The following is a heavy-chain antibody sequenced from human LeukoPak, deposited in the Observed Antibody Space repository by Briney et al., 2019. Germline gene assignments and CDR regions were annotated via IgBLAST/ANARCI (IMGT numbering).Heavy chain of an antibody. V-gene: IGHV3-23*01. Sequence: GGSLRLSCTASGVTFSSYAMNCGRHAPGKGLEWVSGIGAGGTFTYYADSVKGRFTISRDNSRNTLYLQMNSLRADDTAVYYCAKDLVSTTFGYYFDYWGQGTLVTVSS. CDR2: IGAGGTFT. J-gene: IGHJ4*02. CDR3: AKDLVSTTFGYYFDY. CDR1: GVTFSSYA. D-gene: IGHD2/OR15-2a*01.